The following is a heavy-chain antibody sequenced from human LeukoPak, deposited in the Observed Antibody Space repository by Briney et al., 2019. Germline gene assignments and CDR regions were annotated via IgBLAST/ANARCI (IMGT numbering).Heavy chain of an antibody. CDR1: GYTFTSYD. J-gene: IGHJ5*02. V-gene: IGHV1-8*03. CDR3: ARGSRGWFHNWFDP. D-gene: IGHD2-15*01. Sequence: ASVKVSCKASGYTFTSYDINWVRQATGQGLEWMGWMNPNSGNTGYAQKFQGRVTITRNTSISTAYMELSSLRSEDTAVYYCARGSRGWFHNWFDPWGQGTLVTVSS. CDR2: MNPNSGNT.